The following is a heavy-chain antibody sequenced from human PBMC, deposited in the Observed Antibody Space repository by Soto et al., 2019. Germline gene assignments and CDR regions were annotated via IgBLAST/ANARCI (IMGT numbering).Heavy chain of an antibody. V-gene: IGHV3-21*01. D-gene: IGHD3-16*02. Sequence: VGSLRLSCAASGFTFSSYSMNWVRQAPGKGLEWVSSISSSSSYIYYADSVKGRFTISRDNAKNSLYLQMNSLRAEDTAVYYCARPPPGIVSGIWGSYHPIDYWGQGTLVTVSS. J-gene: IGHJ4*02. CDR3: ARPPPGIVSGIWGSYHPIDY. CDR1: GFTFSSYS. CDR2: ISSSSSYI.